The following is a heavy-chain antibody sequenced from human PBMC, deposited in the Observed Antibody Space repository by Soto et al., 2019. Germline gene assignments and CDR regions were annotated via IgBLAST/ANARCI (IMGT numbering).Heavy chain of an antibody. D-gene: IGHD2-15*01. J-gene: IGHJ6*02. CDR3: ARDQKVVAATPPGGMDV. CDR2: ISAYNGNT. V-gene: IGHV1-18*01. Sequence: ASVKVSCKASGYTFASYGISWVRQAPGQGREWMGWISAYNGNTNYAQKLQGRVTMTTDTSTSTAYMELRSLRSDDTAVYYCARDQKVVAATPPGGMDVWGQGXTVTVSS. CDR1: GYTFASYG.